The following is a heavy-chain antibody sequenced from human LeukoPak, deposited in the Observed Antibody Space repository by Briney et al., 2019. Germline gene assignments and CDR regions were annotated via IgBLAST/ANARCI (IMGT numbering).Heavy chain of an antibody. Sequence: GRSLRLSCAASGFIFSSYGMHWVRQAPGKGLEWVAVIWYDGSNKYYADSMKGRFTISRDNSKNTLFLQMNSLRAEDTAVYYCARESVFTGGMDVWGQGTTVTVSS. CDR1: GFIFSSYG. V-gene: IGHV3-33*01. J-gene: IGHJ6*02. CDR2: IWYDGSNK. CDR3: ARESVFTGGMDV. D-gene: IGHD1-14*01.